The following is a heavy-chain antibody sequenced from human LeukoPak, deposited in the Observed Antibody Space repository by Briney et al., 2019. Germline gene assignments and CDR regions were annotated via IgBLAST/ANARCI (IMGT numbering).Heavy chain of an antibody. CDR2: IIPIFGTA. CDR1: GGTFSSYA. V-gene: IGHV1-69*05. D-gene: IGHD1-7*01. J-gene: IGHJ4*02. CDR3: ARDLPNWNYVLLDY. Sequence: SVKVSCKASGGTFSSYAISWVRQAPGQGLEWMGRIIPIFGTANYAQKFQGRVTMTTDESTSTAYMELSSLRSEDTAVYYCARDLPNWNYVLLDYWGQGTLVTVSS.